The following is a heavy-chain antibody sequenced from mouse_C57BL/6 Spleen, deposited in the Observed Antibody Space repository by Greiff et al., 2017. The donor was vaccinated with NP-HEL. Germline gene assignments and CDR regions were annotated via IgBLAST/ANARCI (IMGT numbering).Heavy chain of an antibody. CDR1: GFTFSDYG. V-gene: IGHV5-15*01. J-gene: IGHJ3*01. CDR3: AREGGSAWFAY. CDR2: ISNLAYSI. Sequence: EVMLVESGGGLVQPGGSLKLSCAASGFTFSDYGMAWVRQAPRKGPEWVAFISNLAYSIYYADTVTGRFTISRENAKNTLYLEMSSLRSEDTAMYYCAREGGSAWFAYWGQGTLVTVSA.